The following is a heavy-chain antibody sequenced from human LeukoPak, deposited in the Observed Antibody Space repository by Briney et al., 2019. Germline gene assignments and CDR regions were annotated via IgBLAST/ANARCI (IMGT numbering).Heavy chain of an antibody. CDR1: GYTFIGYY. CDR2: INPNSGDT. J-gene: IGHJ4*02. D-gene: IGHD6-19*01. CDR3: AREGGAVAGTVADY. V-gene: IGHV1-2*06. Sequence: ASVKVSSKTSGYTFIGYYIHWVRQAPGQGLEWMGRINPNSGDTNYEQKFQGRVTVTRDTSISTAYMELSSLRSDDTAVYYCAREGGAVAGTVADYWGQGTLVTVSS.